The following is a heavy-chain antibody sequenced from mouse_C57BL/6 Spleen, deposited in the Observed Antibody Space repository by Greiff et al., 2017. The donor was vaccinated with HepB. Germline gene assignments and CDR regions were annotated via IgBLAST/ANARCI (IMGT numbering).Heavy chain of an antibody. D-gene: IGHD1-1*01. Sequence: EVQLQQSGPVLVKPGASVKMSCKASGYTFTDYYMNWVKQSHGKSLEWIGVINPYNGGTSYNQKFKGKATLTVDKSSSTAYMELNSLTSEDSAVYYCARRTTAVGGYFDYWGQGTTLTVSS. CDR3: ARRTTAVGGYFDY. CDR1: GYTFTDYY. J-gene: IGHJ2*01. CDR2: INPYNGGT. V-gene: IGHV1-19*01.